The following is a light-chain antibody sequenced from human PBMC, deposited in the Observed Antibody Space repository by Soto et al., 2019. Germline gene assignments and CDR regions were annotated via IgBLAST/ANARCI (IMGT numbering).Light chain of an antibody. J-gene: IGKJ4*01. CDR1: QSVGSN. V-gene: IGKV3-15*01. CDR2: VAS. CDR3: QQYNNWPLT. Sequence: EIVMTQSPATLSVSPGERATLSCRASQSVGSNLAWYQQKPGQAPRLLIYVASTRATGLPARFGGSGSGTEFALTISSLQSEDFAVYYCQQYNNWPLTFGGGTKVEIK.